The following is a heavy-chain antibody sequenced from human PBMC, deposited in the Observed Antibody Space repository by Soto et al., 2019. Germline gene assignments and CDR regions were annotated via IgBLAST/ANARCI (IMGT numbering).Heavy chain of an antibody. V-gene: IGHV3-74*01. Sequence: PAGSLRLSCAASGFTFSSYWMPWVRKAPGEGLMWVSRINPDGSTTSYADSVKGRFTISRDNAKNTLYLQMNSLRVEDTAVYYCARVPTTVTTPGMDVWGQGTTVTVSS. CDR2: INPDGSTT. J-gene: IGHJ6*01. CDR1: GFTFSSYW. CDR3: ARVPTTVTTPGMDV. D-gene: IGHD4-4*01.